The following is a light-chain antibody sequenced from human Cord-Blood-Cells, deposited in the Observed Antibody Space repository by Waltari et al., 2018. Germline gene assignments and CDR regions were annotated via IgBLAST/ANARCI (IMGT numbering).Light chain of an antibody. J-gene: IGLJ3*02. CDR2: DVS. CDR1: SRDGGGYNY. Sequence: QSALTQPASVSGSPGQSITISCTGTSRDGGGYNYVSWYQQHPGKAPKRMIYDVSKRPSGVSNRFSGSKSGNTASLTISGLQAEDEADYYCSSYTSSSTWVFGGGTKLTVL. CDR3: SSYTSSSTWV. V-gene: IGLV2-14*03.